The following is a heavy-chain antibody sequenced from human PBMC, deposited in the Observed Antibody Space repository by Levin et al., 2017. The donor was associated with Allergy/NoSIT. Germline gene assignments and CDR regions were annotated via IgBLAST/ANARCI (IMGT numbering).Heavy chain of an antibody. D-gene: IGHD3-9*01. J-gene: IGHJ3*02. CDR3: AHVGASYDIDTNDAFDI. V-gene: IGHV2-5*02. Sequence: KKSGPTLVKPTQTLTLTCTFSGFSLSTSGVGVGWIRQPPGKALEWLALIYWDDDKRYSPSLKSRLTITKDTSKNQVVLTMTNMDPVDTATYYCAHVGASYDIDTNDAFDIWGQGTMVTVSS. CDR1: GFSLSTSGVG. CDR2: IYWDDDK.